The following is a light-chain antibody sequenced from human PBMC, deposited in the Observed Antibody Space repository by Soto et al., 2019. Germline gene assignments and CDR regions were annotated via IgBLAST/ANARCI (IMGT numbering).Light chain of an antibody. CDR3: QQYNKWPRT. Sequence: ETVLTQSPGTLSLSPGERATLSCRASQSVSSSNLAWYQQKPGQAPRLLIYDASTRATGIPARFSGSGSGTDFTLTISSLQSQDFAVYYCQQYNKWPRTFGQGTKVDIK. V-gene: IGKV3-15*01. CDR2: DAS. J-gene: IGKJ1*01. CDR1: QSVSSSN.